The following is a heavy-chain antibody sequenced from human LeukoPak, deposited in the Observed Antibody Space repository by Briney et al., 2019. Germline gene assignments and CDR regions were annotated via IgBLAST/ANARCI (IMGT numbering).Heavy chain of an antibody. D-gene: IGHD2-15*01. J-gene: IGHJ5*02. Sequence: GGSLRLSCAASGFTFSSYAMSWVRRAPGKGLEWVSSISGSGGSTYYAQSVKGRFSISRDNSKNTLNLRMDSLRADDTALYFCAKDPYNVAVANTNGWFDPWGQGTLVTVSS. CDR2: ISGSGGST. CDR1: GFTFSSYA. V-gene: IGHV3-23*01. CDR3: AKDPYNVAVANTNGWFDP.